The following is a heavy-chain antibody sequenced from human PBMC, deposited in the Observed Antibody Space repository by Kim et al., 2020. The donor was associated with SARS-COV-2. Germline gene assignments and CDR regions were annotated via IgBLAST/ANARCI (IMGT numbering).Heavy chain of an antibody. J-gene: IGHJ4*02. CDR2: VNTDNGNT. CDR1: GYTFTNYL. CDR3: ARSMYSGSYSY. Sequence: ASVKVSCKASGYTFTNYLMHWVRQAPGQRLEWMGWVNTDNGNTKYSQKFQGRVTVTRDTSASTAYMELSSLRSEDTAVYYCARSMYSGSYSYWGQGTLLTVSS. D-gene: IGHD1-26*01. V-gene: IGHV1-3*04.